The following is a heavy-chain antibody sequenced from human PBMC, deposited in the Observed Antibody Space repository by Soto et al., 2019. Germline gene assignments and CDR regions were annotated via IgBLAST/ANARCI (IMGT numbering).Heavy chain of an antibody. CDR3: AKAVNPGPDDGFDV. V-gene: IGHV3-23*01. Sequence: GGSLRLSCVGSGFTFSSFALIWVRQAPGKGLEWVSGISGGGTYTYYADSVKGRFTISRDNPKNTLYFEMNSLRGEDTAVYFCAKAVNPGPDDGFDVWGQGSLVTVSS. D-gene: IGHD3-16*02. J-gene: IGHJ1*01. CDR1: GFTFSSFA. CDR2: ISGGGTYT.